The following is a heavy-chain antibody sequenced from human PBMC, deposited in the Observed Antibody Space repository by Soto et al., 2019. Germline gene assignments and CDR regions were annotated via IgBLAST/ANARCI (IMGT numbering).Heavy chain of an antibody. CDR1: GFTFSGYW. Sequence: PGGSLRLSCAASGFTFSGYWMTWVRQAPGRGQQWVGTINPDESEKYYVDSVKGRFTFSSDNARNFLYLQMTRLRADDTAVFYCADGFGATGTWGQGNLVTVSS. D-gene: IGHD3-3*01. CDR3: ADGFGATGT. J-gene: IGHJ5*02. V-gene: IGHV3-7*05. CDR2: INPDESEK.